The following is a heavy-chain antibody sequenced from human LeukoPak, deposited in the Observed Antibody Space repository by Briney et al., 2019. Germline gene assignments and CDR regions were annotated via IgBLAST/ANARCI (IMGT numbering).Heavy chain of an antibody. V-gene: IGHV3-7*01. CDR1: GFTFSESW. CDR3: ARGAYYYED. Sequence: PGGSLRLSCVASGFTFSESWMTWVRQAPGKGLEWVASIKHDEREEYYADSVKGRFSMSRDNAKNSLYLQMNSLRAEDTAVYYCARGAYYYEDWGQGTLVTVSS. J-gene: IGHJ4*02. CDR2: IKHDEREE. D-gene: IGHD3-22*01.